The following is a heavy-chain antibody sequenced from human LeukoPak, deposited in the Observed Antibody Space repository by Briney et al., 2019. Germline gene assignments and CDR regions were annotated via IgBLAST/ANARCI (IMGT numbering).Heavy chain of an antibody. CDR2: ISYDGSNK. D-gene: IGHD6-13*01. V-gene: IGHV3-30*04. J-gene: IGHJ6*04. Sequence: PGGSLRLSCAASGFTCSSYAMHWVRQAPGKGLEWVAVISYDGSNKYYADSVKGRFTISRDNSKNTLYLQMNSLRAEDTAVYYCARDAAAGAYYYYGMDVWGKGTTVTVSS. CDR1: GFTCSSYA. CDR3: ARDAAAGAYYYYGMDV.